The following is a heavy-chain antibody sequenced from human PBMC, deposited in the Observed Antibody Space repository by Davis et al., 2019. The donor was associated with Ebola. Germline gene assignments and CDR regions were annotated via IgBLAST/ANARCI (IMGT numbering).Heavy chain of an antibody. V-gene: IGHV1-69*13. CDR1: GYTFTSFG. Sequence: SVKVSCKVSGYTFTSFGISWVRQAPGRGLEWMGGIIPLFRSPNYAQEFLDRVTITADDSTKTVYMEMTNLRPDDTAVYFCARGRTGFYYDSSDSPTWFDPWGQGTLVTVSS. J-gene: IGHJ5*02. D-gene: IGHD3-22*01. CDR2: IIPLFRSP. CDR3: ARGRTGFYYDSSDSPTWFDP.